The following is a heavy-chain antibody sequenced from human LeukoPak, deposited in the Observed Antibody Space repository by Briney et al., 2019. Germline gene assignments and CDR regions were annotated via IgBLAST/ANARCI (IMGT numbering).Heavy chain of an antibody. J-gene: IGHJ4*02. V-gene: IGHV1-2*02. CDR3: ARFDYYGSGSSKYYFDY. CDR2: INPNSGGT. CDR1: GYTFTGYY. Sequence: ASVKVSCKASGYTFTGYYMHWVRQAPGQGLEWMGWINPNSGGTNYAQKFQGRATMTRDTSISTAYMELSRLRSDDTAVYYCARFDYYGSGSSKYYFDYWGQGTLVTVSS. D-gene: IGHD3-10*01.